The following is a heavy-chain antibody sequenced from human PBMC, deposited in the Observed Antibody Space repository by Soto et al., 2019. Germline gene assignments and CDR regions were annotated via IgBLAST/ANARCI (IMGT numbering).Heavy chain of an antibody. CDR2: ISSNGGST. V-gene: IGHV3-64*01. CDR1: GFTFSSYA. J-gene: IGHJ2*01. Sequence: EVQLVESGGGLVQPGGSLRLSCAASGFTFSSYAMHWVRQAPGKGLEYVSAISSNGGSTYYANSVKGRFTISRDNSKNTLYLQMGSLRAEDMAVYYCARDFMITVTTFDWYFDLWGRGTLVTVSS. CDR3: ARDFMITVTTFDWYFDL. D-gene: IGHD4-17*01.